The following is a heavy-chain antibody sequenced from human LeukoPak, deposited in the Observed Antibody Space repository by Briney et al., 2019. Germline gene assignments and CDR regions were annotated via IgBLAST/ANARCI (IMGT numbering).Heavy chain of an antibody. D-gene: IGHD3-16*02. J-gene: IGHJ4*02. V-gene: IGHV3-23*01. CDR2: LSGSAGGT. CDR1: GFTLSSYA. Sequence: PGGSLRLSCAASGFTLSSYAMSWVRQAPGKGLEWVAGLSGSAGGTNYADSVKGRFTISRDNSKNTLFLQMDRLRAEDTAVYFCAKRGVVVRVFLVGFHKEAYYFDSWGQGAQVTVSS. CDR3: AKRGVVVRVFLVGFHKEAYYFDS.